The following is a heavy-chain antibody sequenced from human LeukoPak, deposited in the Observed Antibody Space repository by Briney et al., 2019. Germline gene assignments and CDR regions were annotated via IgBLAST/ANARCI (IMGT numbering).Heavy chain of an antibody. Sequence: GSLRLPCATSGFTFVDYGLSWVRRAPGKGLEWLCAINYNGAITDYADSVKGRFTISRDNAKNSLYLRMDSLRAEDTALYYCARDRLGPSFSVSHFDLWGQGTLVTVSS. CDR2: INYNGAIT. V-gene: IGHV3-20*04. CDR3: ARDRLGPSFSVSHFDL. D-gene: IGHD3-3*02. J-gene: IGHJ4*02. CDR1: GFTFVDYG.